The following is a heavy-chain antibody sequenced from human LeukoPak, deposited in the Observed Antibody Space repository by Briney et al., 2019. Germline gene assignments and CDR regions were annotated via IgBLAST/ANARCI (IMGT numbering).Heavy chain of an antibody. CDR3: ARDGGHNYDFWSGYYMDV. D-gene: IGHD3-3*01. V-gene: IGHV4-59*01. CDR2: IYYSGST. Sequence: PSETLSLTCTVSGGSISSYYWSWIRQPPGKGLEWIGYIYYSGSTNYNPSLKSRVTISVDTSKNQFSLKLSSVTAADTAVYYCARDGGHNYDFWSGYYMDVWGKGTTVTVSS. CDR1: GGSISSYY. J-gene: IGHJ6*04.